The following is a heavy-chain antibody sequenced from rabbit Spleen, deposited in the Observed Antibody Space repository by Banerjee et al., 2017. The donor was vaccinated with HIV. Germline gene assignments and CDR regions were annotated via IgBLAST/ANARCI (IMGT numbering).Heavy chain of an antibody. CDR2: TEPIFGTT. Sequence: QSLEESGGGLVQPGESLTLSCKASGFDFNNYYMTWVCQAPGKGLEWIGLTEPIFGTTYYSNWVNGRFSISSHNAQNTLYLQLKSLTAADTATYFCARVGGVGVYGYATLWGPGTLVTVS. V-gene: IGHV1S7*01. CDR3: ARVGGVGVYGYATL. J-gene: IGHJ4*01. CDR1: GFDFNNYY. D-gene: IGHD6-1*01.